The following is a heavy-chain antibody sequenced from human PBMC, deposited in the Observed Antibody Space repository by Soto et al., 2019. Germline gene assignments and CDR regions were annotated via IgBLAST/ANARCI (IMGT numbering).Heavy chain of an antibody. J-gene: IGHJ4*01. Sequence: GGSLRLSCVASGFFLRDFGMHWVRQAPGKGLEWVSVIWYDGSNTYQGESVKGRFTMSRDISKNTLYLQMDSLRPEDTAVYYCAIAMAGKLPPFDYWGHGTLVTVSS. V-gene: IGHV3-33*01. CDR2: IWYDGSNT. D-gene: IGHD6-19*01. CDR1: GFFLRDFG. CDR3: AIAMAGKLPPFDY.